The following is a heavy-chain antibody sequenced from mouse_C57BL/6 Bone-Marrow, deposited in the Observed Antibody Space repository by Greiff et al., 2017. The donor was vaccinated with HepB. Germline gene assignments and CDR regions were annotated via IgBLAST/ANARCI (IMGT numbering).Heavy chain of an antibody. V-gene: IGHV1-72*01. CDR3: ASPTVVAPFYAMDY. J-gene: IGHJ4*01. CDR1: GYTFTSYW. CDR2: IDPNSGGT. D-gene: IGHD1-1*01. Sequence: QVQLQQPGAELVKPGASVKLSCKASGYTFTSYWMHWVKQRPGRGLEWIGRIDPNSGGTKYNEKFKSKATLTVDKPSSTAYMQLSSLTSEDSAVYYCASPTVVAPFYAMDYWGQGTSVTVSS.